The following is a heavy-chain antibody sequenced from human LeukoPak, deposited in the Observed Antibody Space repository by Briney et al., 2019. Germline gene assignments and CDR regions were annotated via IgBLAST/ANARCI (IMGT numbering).Heavy chain of an antibody. CDR1: GDTFTNYF. V-gene: IGHV1-46*01. D-gene: IGHD1-26*01. J-gene: IGHJ6*02. Sequence: ASVKVSCKASGDTFTNYFVHWVRQAPGQGPEWMGLIHTSGGSTTYAQKFQGRVTMTRDTSTSTVYMELSSLRSEDTAVYYCARTMGYGMDVWGQGTTVTVSS. CDR2: IHTSGGST. CDR3: ARTMGYGMDV.